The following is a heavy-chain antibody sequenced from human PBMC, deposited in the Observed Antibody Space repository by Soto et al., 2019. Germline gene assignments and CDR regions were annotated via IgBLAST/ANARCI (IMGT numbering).Heavy chain of an antibody. D-gene: IGHD3-9*01. CDR2: IIPIFGTA. CDR1: GGTFSSYA. Sequence: QVQLVQSGAEVKKPGSSVKVSCKASGGTFSSYAISWVRQAPGQGLEWMGGIIPIFGTANYAQKFQGRVTITADESTSTAYMERSSLRSEDTAVYYCARDHQTYYDILTGYYMSGYFDYWGQGTLVTVSS. J-gene: IGHJ4*02. V-gene: IGHV1-69*01. CDR3: ARDHQTYYDILTGYYMSGYFDY.